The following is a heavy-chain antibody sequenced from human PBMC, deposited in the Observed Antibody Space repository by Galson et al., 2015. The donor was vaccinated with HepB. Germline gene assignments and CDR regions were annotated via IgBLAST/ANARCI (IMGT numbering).Heavy chain of an antibody. CDR3: ARGRTTVWSFDF. Sequence: SVKVSCKASGYTFAYGVTWVRQAPGQGLECMGWISGYNGYTKSAEKFQGRVTMTTATSTNTAYMELRSLTSDDTAVYYCARGRTTVWSFDFWGQGTLVTASS. J-gene: IGHJ4*02. CDR2: ISGYNGYT. V-gene: IGHV1-18*01. D-gene: IGHD2-2*01. CDR1: GYTFAYG.